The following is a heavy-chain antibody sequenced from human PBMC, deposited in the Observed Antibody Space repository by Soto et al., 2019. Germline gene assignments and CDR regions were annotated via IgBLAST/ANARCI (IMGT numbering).Heavy chain of an antibody. CDR2: ISGSGGST. J-gene: IGHJ5*02. V-gene: IGHV3-23*01. CDR3: ANEVFGVVQRGRGFDP. D-gene: IGHD3-3*01. Sequence: PGGSLRLSCAASGFTFSSYAMSWVRQAPGKGLEWVSAISGSGGSTYYADSVKGRFTISRDNSKNTLYLQMNSLRAEDTAVYYCANEVFGVVQRGRGFDPWGQGTLVTVSS. CDR1: GFTFSSYA.